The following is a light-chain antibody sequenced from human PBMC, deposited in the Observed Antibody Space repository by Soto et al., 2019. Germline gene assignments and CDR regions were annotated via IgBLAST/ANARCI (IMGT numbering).Light chain of an antibody. CDR1: SSDVGGYNY. J-gene: IGLJ1*01. CDR2: HVS. CDR3: SSYTGSSTLIYV. V-gene: IGLV2-14*03. Sequence: SALTQPASVSGSPGQSITISCTGTSSDVGGYNYVSWYQHHPGKTPKLMIYHVSNRPSGVANRFSGSKSGSTASLTIYGVQAEDEADYYCSSYTGSSTLIYVFGTGTKLTVL.